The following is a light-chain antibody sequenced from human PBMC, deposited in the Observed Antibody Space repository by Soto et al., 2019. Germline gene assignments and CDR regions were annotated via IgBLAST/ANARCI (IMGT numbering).Light chain of an antibody. CDR2: EVS. Sequence: QSALTQPASVSGSPGQSITISCTGTSSDVGGYNYVSWYQQHPGKAPKLMIYEVSNRPSGVSNRFSGSKSGNTASLTISGLQAEDEADYYRSFYKNSSTLVFGTGTKVTVL. CDR3: SFYKNSSTLV. CDR1: SSDVGGYNY. J-gene: IGLJ1*01. V-gene: IGLV2-14*01.